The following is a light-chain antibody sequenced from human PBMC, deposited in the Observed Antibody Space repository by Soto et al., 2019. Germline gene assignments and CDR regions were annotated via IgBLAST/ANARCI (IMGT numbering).Light chain of an antibody. Sequence: GMTQSPATLSVTPGERATLSCRASRSVSSKLAWYQQKPGQAPPLLLFGASTRATGIPPRFSGSGSGTDFTLTISSLQSEDFAVYYCQQYNNWPPWTSCQGTKVDIK. CDR1: RSVSSK. CDR2: GAS. J-gene: IGKJ1*01. V-gene: IGKV3-15*01. CDR3: QQYNNWPPWT.